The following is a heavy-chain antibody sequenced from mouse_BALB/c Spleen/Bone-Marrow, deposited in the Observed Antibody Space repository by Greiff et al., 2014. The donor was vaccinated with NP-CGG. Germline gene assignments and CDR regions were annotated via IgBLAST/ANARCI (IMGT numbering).Heavy chain of an antibody. CDR1: GYTFTSSW. J-gene: IGHJ2*01. CDR2: IHPNSGNT. CDR3: ANYYGSSSY. Sequence: QVQLQQSGSVLVRPGASVKLSCKASGYTFTSSWMHWAKQRPGQGLEWIGEIHPNSGNTNYNEKFKGKATLTVDTSSSTAYVDLSSLTSEDSAVYYCANYYGSSSYRGQGPTRPGST. D-gene: IGHD1-1*01. V-gene: IGHV1S130*01.